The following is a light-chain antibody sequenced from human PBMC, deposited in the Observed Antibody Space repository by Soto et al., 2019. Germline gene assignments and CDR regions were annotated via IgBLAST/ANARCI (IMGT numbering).Light chain of an antibody. V-gene: IGLV2-11*01. J-gene: IGLJ1*01. CDR2: DVT. CDR1: SSDVGGYDY. CDR3: CSYGGSFPYV. Sequence: QSALTQPPSVSGSPGQSVTISCTGTSSDVGGYDYVSWYQQHPGKAPKLLIYDVTKRPSGVPDRFSGSKSGNTASLIISGLQAEDEADFFCCSYGGSFPYVFGTGTKLTVL.